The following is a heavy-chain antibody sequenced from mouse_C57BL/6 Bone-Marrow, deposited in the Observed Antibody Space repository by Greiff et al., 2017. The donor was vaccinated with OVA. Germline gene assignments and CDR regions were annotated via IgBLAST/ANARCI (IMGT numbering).Heavy chain of an antibody. D-gene: IGHD1-1*01. Sequence: QVHVKQSGAELVKPGASVKLSCKASGYTFTSYWMHWVKQRPGRGLEWIGRIDPNSGGTKYNEKFKSKATLTVDKPSSTAYMQLSSLTSEDSAVYYCASRSRPYWYFDVWGTGTTVTVSS. CDR3: ASRSRPYWYFDV. J-gene: IGHJ1*03. V-gene: IGHV1-72*01. CDR2: IDPNSGGT. CDR1: GYTFTSYW.